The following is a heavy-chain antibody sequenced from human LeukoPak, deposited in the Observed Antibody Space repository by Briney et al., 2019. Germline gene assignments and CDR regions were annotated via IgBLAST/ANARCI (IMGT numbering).Heavy chain of an antibody. CDR1: GGPISSYY. CDR2: ISYSGNT. V-gene: IGHV4-59*08. CDR3: ARIREEHWVATKYYIDY. J-gene: IGHJ4*02. Sequence: SATLSLTCSVSGGPISSYYWSWIRQPPGKGLEWAAYISYSGNTNYNPSLKSRVTISVDTSKNQFSLRLSSVTAADTAVYYRARIREEHWVATKYYIDYWGQGTPVIVTS. D-gene: IGHD5-24*01.